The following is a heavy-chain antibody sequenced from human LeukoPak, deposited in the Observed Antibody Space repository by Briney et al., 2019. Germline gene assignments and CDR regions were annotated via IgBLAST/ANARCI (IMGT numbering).Heavy chain of an antibody. J-gene: IGHJ4*02. CDR1: GFTFSSHA. D-gene: IGHD3-22*01. Sequence: GGSLRLSCAASGFTFSSHAMTWVRQAPGKGLEWVPAISDSGAYTHYADSVKGRYIISRDNSKNTLYLQMNSLRAEDTAVYYCAKEFYYDSSGFPSLYFDFWGQGTLVTVSS. V-gene: IGHV3-23*01. CDR3: AKEFYYDSSGFPSLYFDF. CDR2: ISDSGAYT.